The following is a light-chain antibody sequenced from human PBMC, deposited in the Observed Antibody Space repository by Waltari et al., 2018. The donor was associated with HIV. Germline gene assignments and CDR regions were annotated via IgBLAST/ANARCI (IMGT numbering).Light chain of an antibody. CDR1: RLGQKY. V-gene: IGLV3-1*01. Sequence: SYDLTQPPSVSVSPGQTASISCFGHRLGQKYTCWYHQKHGQPPVVISDQDTKRPSGIPERFSGSNSGRTATLTITGTQAVDEADYYCQTWDSNTAVFGTGTKVTV. CDR2: QDT. CDR3: QTWDSNTAV. J-gene: IGLJ1*01.